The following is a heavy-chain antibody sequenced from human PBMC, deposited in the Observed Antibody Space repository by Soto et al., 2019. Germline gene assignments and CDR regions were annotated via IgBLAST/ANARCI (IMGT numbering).Heavy chain of an antibody. Sequence: RGSPRLSCAASGFTVNSNYMSWVRQAPGKGLQWVSVIYSSGRTYYADSVKGRFTISRDNSKNTLYLQMNSLRVEDTAVYYCARENSYPYFDYWGQGTQVTVSS. CDR2: IYSSGRT. D-gene: IGHD5-18*01. CDR1: GFTVNSNY. V-gene: IGHV3-53*01. J-gene: IGHJ4*02. CDR3: ARENSYPYFDY.